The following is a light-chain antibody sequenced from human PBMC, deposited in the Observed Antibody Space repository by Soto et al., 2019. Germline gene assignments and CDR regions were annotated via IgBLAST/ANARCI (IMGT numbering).Light chain of an antibody. V-gene: IGKV1-5*01. CDR1: QSISSW. Sequence: DIQMTQSPSTLSASVGDRVTITCRASQSISSWLAWYQQKPGKAPKLLIYDASSLESGVPSRFSGSGSGTEFTLTISSLQPDDVATYYCQQYKRYLWTFGHGTKLEIK. CDR2: DAS. CDR3: QQYKRYLWT. J-gene: IGKJ1*01.